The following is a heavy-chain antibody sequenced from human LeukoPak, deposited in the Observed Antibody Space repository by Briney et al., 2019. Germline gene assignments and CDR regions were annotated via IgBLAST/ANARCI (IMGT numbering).Heavy chain of an antibody. CDR2: INPSGGST. CDR3: ARLTLGGYSYGPYYGMDV. V-gene: IGHV1-46*01. Sequence: ASVKVSCKASGYTFTSYYMHWVRQAPGQGLEWMGLINPSGGSTSYAQKFQGRVTMTRDTSTSTVYMELSSLRSEDTAVYYCARLTLGGYSYGPYYGMDVWGQGTTVTVSS. CDR1: GYTFTSYY. D-gene: IGHD5-18*01. J-gene: IGHJ6*02.